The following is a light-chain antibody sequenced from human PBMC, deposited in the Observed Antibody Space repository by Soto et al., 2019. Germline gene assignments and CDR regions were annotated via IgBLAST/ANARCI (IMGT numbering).Light chain of an antibody. J-gene: IGKJ1*01. CDR2: KAS. V-gene: IGKV1-5*03. Sequence: DIQMTQSPSTLSASVGDRVTSTCRASQSISNWLAWYQQKPGKAPKLLIYKASSLQSGVPSRFSGSGSGTEFTLTISSLQPDDFATYYCQQYNSYSWTFGRGTKVEIK. CDR3: QQYNSYSWT. CDR1: QSISNW.